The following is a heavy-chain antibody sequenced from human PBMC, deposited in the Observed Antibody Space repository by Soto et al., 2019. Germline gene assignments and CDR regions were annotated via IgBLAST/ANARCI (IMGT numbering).Heavy chain of an antibody. D-gene: IGHD3-22*01. CDR3: ARPTRIYYDSSGYDGGY. J-gene: IGHJ4*02. CDR1: GFTFRNYA. Sequence: PGGSLRLSCAASGFTFRNYAMSWVRQAPGKGLEWVSYISSSSSTIYYADSVKGRFTISRDNAKNSLYLQMNSLRDEDTAVYYCARPTRIYYDSSGYDGGYWGQGTLVTVSS. CDR2: ISSSSSTI. V-gene: IGHV3-48*02.